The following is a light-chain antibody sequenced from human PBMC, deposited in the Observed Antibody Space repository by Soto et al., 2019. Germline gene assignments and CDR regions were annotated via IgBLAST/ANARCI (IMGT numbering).Light chain of an antibody. CDR3: QQHISWPLT. CDR1: QSINRY. Sequence: EIVMTQSPASLSVSPRETATLSCRASQSINRYLAWYQHKPGQAPRLLIHGASSRATGIPTRFSGSGSGTDFTLTISNLEPEDFAVYYCQQHISWPLTFGGGTKVDIK. CDR2: GAS. V-gene: IGKV3-11*01. J-gene: IGKJ4*01.